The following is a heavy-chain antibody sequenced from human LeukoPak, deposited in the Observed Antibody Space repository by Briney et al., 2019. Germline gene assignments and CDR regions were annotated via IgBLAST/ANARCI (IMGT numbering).Heavy chain of an antibody. CDR2: IIPMFGSA. J-gene: IGHJ6*03. D-gene: IGHD6-6*01. Sequence: SVKVSCKASGLTLSTYAISWVRQAPGQGLEWMGGIIPMFGSAHYAQKSQDRVTITTDESTTIAYMELSSLRSEDTAVYYCASSPRIVGRLDYYYYMDVWGKGTTVTVSS. CDR1: GLTLSTYA. CDR3: ASSPRIVGRLDYYYYMDV. V-gene: IGHV1-69*05.